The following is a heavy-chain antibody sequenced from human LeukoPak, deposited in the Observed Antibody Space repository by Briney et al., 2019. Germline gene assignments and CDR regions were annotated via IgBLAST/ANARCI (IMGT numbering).Heavy chain of an antibody. CDR2: IYTSGST. CDR3: ARDRSAASSGYYPFDY. CDR1: GGSLSSYY. V-gene: IGHV4-4*07. J-gene: IGHJ4*02. D-gene: IGHD3-22*01. Sequence: SETLSLTCTVSGGSLSSYYWSWIRQPAGKGLEWIGRIYTSGSTNYNPSLKSRVTMSVDTSKNQFSLKLSSVTAADTAVYYCARDRSAASSGYYPFDYWGQGTLVTVSS.